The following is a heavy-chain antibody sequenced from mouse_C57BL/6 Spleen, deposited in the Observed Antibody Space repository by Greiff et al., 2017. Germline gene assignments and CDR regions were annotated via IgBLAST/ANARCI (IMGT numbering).Heavy chain of an antibody. J-gene: IGHJ4*01. CDR3: ARESPYYAMDY. CDR1: GYTFTSYW. V-gene: IGHV1-64*01. Sequence: VQLQQPGAVLVKPGASVKLSCKASGYTFTSYWMHWVKQRPGQGLEWIGMIHPNSGSTNYNEKFKSKATLTVDKSSSTAYMQLSSLTSEDSAVYYCARESPYYAMDYWGQGTSVTVSS. CDR2: IHPNSGST.